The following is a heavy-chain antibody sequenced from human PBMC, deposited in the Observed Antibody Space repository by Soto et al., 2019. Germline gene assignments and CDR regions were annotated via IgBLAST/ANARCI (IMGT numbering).Heavy chain of an antibody. CDR3: ARDQEAGSFFPYYYGMDV. CDR2: ISSSGSTV. CDR1: GFTFSSYE. V-gene: IGHV3-48*03. J-gene: IGHJ6*02. D-gene: IGHD6-13*01. Sequence: GGSLRLSCATSGFTFSSYEMNWVRQAPGKELEWVSYISSSGSTVYYADSVKGRFTISRDNAKNSQYLQMDSLRAEDTAVYFCARDQEAGSFFPYYYGMDVWGQGTTVTVS.